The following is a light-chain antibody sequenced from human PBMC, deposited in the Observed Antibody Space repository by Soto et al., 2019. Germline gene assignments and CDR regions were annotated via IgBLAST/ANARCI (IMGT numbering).Light chain of an antibody. CDR2: LGS. V-gene: IGKV2-28*01. J-gene: IGKJ2*01. CDR3: MQALQTPLKYI. Sequence: DVVMTQSPLSLPVTPGDPASISCRSSQSLLHSNGYNYLDWFLQKPGQSPQLLLYLGSPRASGVLDRFSCSGLGKDFTLTVSRVEAEDVGYYYCMQALQTPLKYIFGQGTNLDI. CDR1: QSLLHSNGYNY.